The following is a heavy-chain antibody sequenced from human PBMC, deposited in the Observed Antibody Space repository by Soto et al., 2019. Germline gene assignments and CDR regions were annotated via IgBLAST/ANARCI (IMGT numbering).Heavy chain of an antibody. V-gene: IGHV1-18*01. CDR2: ISAYNGNT. CDR3: ARGGTPIDY. J-gene: IGHJ4*02. Sequence: QVQLVQSGAEVKKPGASVKVSCKASGYTFTNFGISWVRQAPGQGLEWMGWISAYNGNTKYAQNFQGTVTMTTDTYTRTAYMELKSLRSDDTAVYYSARGGTPIDYWGQGTLVTVSS. CDR1: GYTFTNFG. D-gene: IGHD3-16*01.